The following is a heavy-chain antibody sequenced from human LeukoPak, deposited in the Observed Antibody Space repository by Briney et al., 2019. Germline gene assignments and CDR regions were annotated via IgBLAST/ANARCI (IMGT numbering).Heavy chain of an antibody. CDR2: INHSGST. CDR1: GGSFSGYY. CDR3: ARAYYYDSSGSPAWFDP. V-gene: IGHV4-34*01. J-gene: IGHJ5*02. D-gene: IGHD3-22*01. Sequence: SETLSLTCAVYGGSFSGYYRSWIRQPPGKGLEWIGEINHSGSTNYNPSLKSRVTISVDTSKNQFSLKLSSVTAADTAVYYCARAYYYDSSGSPAWFDPWGQGTLVTVSS.